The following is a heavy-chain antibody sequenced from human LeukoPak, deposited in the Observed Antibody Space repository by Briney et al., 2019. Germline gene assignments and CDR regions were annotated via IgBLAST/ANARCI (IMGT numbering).Heavy chain of an antibody. CDR3: AKAGRGGAITMVRGVKGDYYYMDV. CDR1: GFTFSSYN. Sequence: GGSLRLSCAASGFTFSSYNMNWVRQAPGKGLEWVSSITSSSTYIYYADSVRGRFTISRDNAKNSLYLQMNSLRAEDTAVYYCAKAGRGGAITMVRGVKGDYYYMDVWGKGTTVSISS. CDR2: ITSSSTYI. V-gene: IGHV3-21*04. J-gene: IGHJ6*03. D-gene: IGHD3-10*01.